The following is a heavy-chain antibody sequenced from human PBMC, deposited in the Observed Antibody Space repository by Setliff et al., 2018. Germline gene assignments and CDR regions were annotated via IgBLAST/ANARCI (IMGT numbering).Heavy chain of an antibody. J-gene: IGHJ6*03. CDR1: GDSLSSGTQY. CDR2: INYSGST. D-gene: IGHD3-10*01. V-gene: IGHV4-39*01. CDR3: ARHKSNGSGSYPSLYMDV. Sequence: PSETLSLTCSVLGDSLSSGTQYWAWIRQPPGKGLEWIGNINYSGSTYSNPSLKSRLIISVDAPDNQFSVKLSSVTAADTAVYYCARHKSNGSGSYPSLYMDVWGKGIMVTVSS.